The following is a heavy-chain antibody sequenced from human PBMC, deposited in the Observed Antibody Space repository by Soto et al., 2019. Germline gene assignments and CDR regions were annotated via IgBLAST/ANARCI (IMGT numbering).Heavy chain of an antibody. J-gene: IGHJ4*02. CDR3: ERGYYLKGNITGSTVA. D-gene: IGHD1-7*01. Sequence: QVQLVQSGAEVKKPGSSVKVSCKASGGTFSSYAISWVRQAPGQGLEWMGGIIPIFGTANYAQKFQGRVTITADESTSTADMELSSLRSEDTAVYYCERGYYLKGNITGSTVAWGQGTLVTVSS. CDR2: IIPIFGTA. CDR1: GGTFSSYA. V-gene: IGHV1-69*01.